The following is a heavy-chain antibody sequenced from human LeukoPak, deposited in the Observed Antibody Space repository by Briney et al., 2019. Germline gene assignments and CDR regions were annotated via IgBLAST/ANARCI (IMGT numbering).Heavy chain of an antibody. J-gene: IGHJ4*02. D-gene: IGHD4-23*01. Sequence: GGSLRLSCAASGFTFSSYAMSWVRQAPGKGLEWVSGISAGSDSTYYADSVKGRFTISRDNSKNTLYLQMNSLRAEDTALYYCAKESAYGGSPPPYYWGQGTLVTVSS. V-gene: IGHV3-23*01. CDR2: ISAGSDST. CDR1: GFTFSSYA. CDR3: AKESAYGGSPPPYY.